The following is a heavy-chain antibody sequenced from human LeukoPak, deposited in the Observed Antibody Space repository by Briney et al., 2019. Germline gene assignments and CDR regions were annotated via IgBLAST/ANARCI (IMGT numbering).Heavy chain of an antibody. Sequence: KASQTLSLTCAVYGGSFSGYYWSWIRQPPGKGLEWIGEINHSGSTNYNPSLKSRVTISVDTSKNQFSLKLSSVTAADTAVYYCARGHYFGGSFDYWGQGTLVTVSS. CDR3: ARGHYFGGSFDY. D-gene: IGHD2/OR15-2a*01. V-gene: IGHV4-34*01. CDR1: GGSFSGYY. CDR2: INHSGST. J-gene: IGHJ4*02.